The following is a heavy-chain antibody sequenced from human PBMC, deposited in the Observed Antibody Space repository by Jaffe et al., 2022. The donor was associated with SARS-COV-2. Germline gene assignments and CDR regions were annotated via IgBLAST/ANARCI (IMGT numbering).Heavy chain of an antibody. V-gene: IGHV3-7*01. CDR1: GFSFSNYW. CDR3: ARDRVLGVN. J-gene: IGHJ4*02. D-gene: IGHD3-16*01. CDR2: INQDGSEK. Sequence: EVQLVESGGGLVQPGGSLRLSCAGSGFSFSNYWMSWVRQAPGRGLEWVGNINQDGSEKYYVDSMKGRFTISRDNAKNSLYLQMNSLRAEDTAVYYCARDRVLGVNWGQGTLVTVSS.